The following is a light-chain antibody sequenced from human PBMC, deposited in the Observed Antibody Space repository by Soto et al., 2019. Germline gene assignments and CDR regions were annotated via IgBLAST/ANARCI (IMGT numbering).Light chain of an antibody. CDR3: QQYDNLPFT. CDR1: PDISNY. V-gene: IGKV1-33*01. CDR2: GAS. Sequence: DIQMTQSPSSLSASVGDRVTITCQASPDISNYLNWYQQIPGQAPKLLIYGASNLETGVPSRFSGSASGTDFSFTISSLQPEDIAAYYCQQYDNLPFTFGPGTKVDIK. J-gene: IGKJ3*01.